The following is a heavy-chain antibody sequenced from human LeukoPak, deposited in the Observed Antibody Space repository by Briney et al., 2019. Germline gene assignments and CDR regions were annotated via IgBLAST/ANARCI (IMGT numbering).Heavy chain of an antibody. CDR3: ARVIQRYDYVWGSYRYGMDV. D-gene: IGHD3-16*02. Sequence: SETLSLTCAVHGGSFSGYYWSWIRQPPGKGLEWIGEINHSGSTNYNPSLKSRVTISVDTSKNQFSLKLSSVTAADTAVYYCARVIQRYDYVWGSYRYGMDVWGQGTTVTVSS. V-gene: IGHV4-34*01. CDR1: GGSFSGYY. J-gene: IGHJ6*01. CDR2: INHSGST.